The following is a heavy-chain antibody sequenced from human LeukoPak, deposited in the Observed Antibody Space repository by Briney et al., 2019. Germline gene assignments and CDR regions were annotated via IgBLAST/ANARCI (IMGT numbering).Heavy chain of an antibody. J-gene: IGHJ4*02. Sequence: PGGSLRLSCAVSGFTVSSNYMSWVRQAPGKGLEWVSIIYSGGSTFYADSLEGRFTISRDNSKNTLYLQMNSLRAEDTAVYFCARWDSAGASKYYFDYWGQGTLVTVSS. CDR3: ARWDSAGASKYYFDY. V-gene: IGHV3-53*01. CDR2: IYSGGST. D-gene: IGHD1-26*01. CDR1: GFTVSSNY.